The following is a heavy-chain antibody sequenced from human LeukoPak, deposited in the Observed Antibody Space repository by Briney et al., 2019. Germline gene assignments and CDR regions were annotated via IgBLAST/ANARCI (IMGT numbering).Heavy chain of an antibody. CDR1: GGSISSNHW. J-gene: IGHJ3*02. CDR2: IFHSGNT. V-gene: IGHV4-4*02. D-gene: IGHD6-13*01. Sequence: SETLSLTCAVSGGSISSNHWWSWVRQSPGRGLEWIGEIFHSGNTDYNPSLKSRVTISVDTSKNQFSLKLSSVTAADTAVYYCARPSSSWSSDAFDIWGQGTMVTVSS. CDR3: ARPSSSWSSDAFDI.